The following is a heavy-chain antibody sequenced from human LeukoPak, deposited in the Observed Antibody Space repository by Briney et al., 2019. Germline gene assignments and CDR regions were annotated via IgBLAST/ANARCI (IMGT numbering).Heavy chain of an antibody. CDR2: INPSGGST. D-gene: IGHD3-22*01. V-gene: IGHV1-46*01. J-gene: IGHJ4*02. CDR1: GYTFTNYY. Sequence: ASVKVCCKVSGYTFTNYYIYWVRQAPGQGLEWLGIINPSGGSTSYAQKFQGRVTMTRDTSTSTVYMELSSLRSEDTAVYYCARDSAKDNSGYYRFDYWAQRTLVTVSS. CDR3: ARDSAKDNSGYYRFDY.